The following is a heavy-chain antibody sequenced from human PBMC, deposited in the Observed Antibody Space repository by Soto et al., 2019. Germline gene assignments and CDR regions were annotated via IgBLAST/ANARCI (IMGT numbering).Heavy chain of an antibody. Sequence: ASVKVSCKASGYTFTSYGISWVRQAPGQGLEWMGWISAYNGNTNYAQKLQGRVTMTTDTSTSTAYMELRSLRSDDTAVYYCARDPGSGGSFGGYGMDVWGQGTTVTVSS. V-gene: IGHV1-18*01. D-gene: IGHD2-15*01. CDR2: ISAYNGNT. CDR3: ARDPGSGGSFGGYGMDV. CDR1: GYTFTSYG. J-gene: IGHJ6*01.